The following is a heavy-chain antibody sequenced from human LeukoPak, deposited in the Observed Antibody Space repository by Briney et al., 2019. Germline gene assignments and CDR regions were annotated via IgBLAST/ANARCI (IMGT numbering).Heavy chain of an antibody. CDR2: IYYNVET. CDR1: GGSISSYY. D-gene: IGHD2-15*01. J-gene: IGHJ5*01. Sequence: SETLSLTCTVSGGSISSYYWSWIRQPAGQGLEWVGRIYYNVETNYNPSLKSRVTMSVGTSKNQISLKVNSVTAADTAVYYCARGPGAATQEAFDSWGQGTLVTVSS. V-gene: IGHV4-4*07. CDR3: ARGPGAATQEAFDS.